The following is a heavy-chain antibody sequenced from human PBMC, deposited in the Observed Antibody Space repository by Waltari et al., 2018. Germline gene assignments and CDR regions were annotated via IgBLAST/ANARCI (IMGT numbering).Heavy chain of an antibody. Sequence: QVQLQQWRAGLLKPSATLSLPCAVYGGSFSGYYLRWIRQPPGKGLEWIGEINHRGSTNYKPSLKSRVTISVDTSKNQFSLKLSSVTAADTAVYYCARGRYGDLTALDYWGQGTLVTVSS. CDR3: ARGRYGDLTALDY. V-gene: IGHV4-34*01. D-gene: IGHD4-17*01. CDR2: INHRGST. J-gene: IGHJ4*02. CDR1: GGSFSGYY.